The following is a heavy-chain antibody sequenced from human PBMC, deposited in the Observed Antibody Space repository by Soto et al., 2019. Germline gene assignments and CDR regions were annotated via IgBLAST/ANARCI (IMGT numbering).Heavy chain of an antibody. D-gene: IGHD2-15*01. CDR3: ARMLGYCSGGSCYLPGYFQH. V-gene: IGHV1-18*01. CDR2: ISAYNGNT. CDR1: GYTFISYG. J-gene: IGHJ1*01. Sequence: GASVKVSCKASGYTFISYGISWVRQAPGQGLEWMGWISAYNGNTNYAQKLQGRVTMTTDTSTSTAYMELRSLRSDDTAVYYCARMLGYCSGGSCYLPGYFQHWGQGTLVTVSS.